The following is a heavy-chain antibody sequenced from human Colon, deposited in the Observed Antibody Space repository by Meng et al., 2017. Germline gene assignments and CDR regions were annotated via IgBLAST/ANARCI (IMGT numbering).Heavy chain of an antibody. V-gene: IGHV4-31*11. CDR3: ARDPLAVGPTDRGLDS. Sequence: QVQLQESGQGVVKPSQTLSLTCAVSGDSVSSNSYYWTWIRQHPGTGLEWIGYIYSGGISHYHPSLKSRITMSIDTSKNQFSLQLTYVTAADTAIYYCARDPLAVGPTDRGLDSWGQGTLVTVSS. CDR2: IYSGGIS. D-gene: IGHD1-26*01. J-gene: IGHJ4*02. CDR1: GDSVSSNSYY.